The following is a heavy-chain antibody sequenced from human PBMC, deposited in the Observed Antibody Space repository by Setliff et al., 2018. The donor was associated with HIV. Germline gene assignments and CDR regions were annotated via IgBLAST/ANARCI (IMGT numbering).Heavy chain of an antibody. J-gene: IGHJ5*02. D-gene: IGHD2-2*01. CDR2: IYTSGSI. CDR1: GGSISSYY. V-gene: IGHV4-4*08. Sequence: PSETLSLTCTVSGGSISSYYWSWIRQPPGKGLEWIGYIYTSGSINYNPSLESRVTISVDTSKNQFSLKLSSVTAADTAVYYCVRAGYCSSASCYLSGWFDPWGQGTLVTVS. CDR3: VRAGYCSSASCYLSGWFDP.